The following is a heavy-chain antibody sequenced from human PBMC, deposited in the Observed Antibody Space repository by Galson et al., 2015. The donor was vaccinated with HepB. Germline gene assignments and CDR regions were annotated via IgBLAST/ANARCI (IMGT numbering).Heavy chain of an antibody. CDR3: VRERTVTTSYYYYGMDV. J-gene: IGHJ6*02. D-gene: IGHD4-17*01. CDR1: GGTFSSYA. Sequence: SVKVSCKASGGTFSSYAISWVRQAPGQGLEWMGRIIPILGIANYAQKFQGRVTITADKSTSTAYMELSSLRSEDTAVYYCVRERTVTTSYYYYGMDVWGQGTTVTVSS. CDR2: IIPILGIA. V-gene: IGHV1-69*04.